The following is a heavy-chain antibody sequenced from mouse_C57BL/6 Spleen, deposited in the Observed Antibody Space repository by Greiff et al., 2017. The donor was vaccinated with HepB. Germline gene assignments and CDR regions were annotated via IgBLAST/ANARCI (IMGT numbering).Heavy chain of an antibody. CDR3: ARDAPTGTWFAY. CDR2: SRNKANDYTT. CDR1: GFTFSDFY. Sequence: EVQGVESGGGLVQSGRSLRLSCATSGFTFSDFYMEWVRQATGKGLEWIAASRNKANDYTTEYSASVKGRFIVSRDTSQSILYLQMNALRAEDTAIYYCARDAPTGTWFAYWGQGTLVTVSA. J-gene: IGHJ3*01. V-gene: IGHV7-1*01. D-gene: IGHD4-1*02.